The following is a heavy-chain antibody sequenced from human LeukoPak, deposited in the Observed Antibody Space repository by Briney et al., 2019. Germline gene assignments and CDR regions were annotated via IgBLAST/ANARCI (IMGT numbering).Heavy chain of an antibody. CDR2: INHSGST. Sequence: SETLSLTCAVYGGSFSGYYWSWIRQPPGKGLEWIGEINHSGSTNYNPSLKSRVTISVDTSKNQFSLKLSSVTAAETAVYYCARALYYYGSGSYLYWGQGTLVTVSS. V-gene: IGHV4-34*01. J-gene: IGHJ4*02. CDR1: GGSFSGYY. CDR3: ARALYYYGSGSYLY. D-gene: IGHD3-10*01.